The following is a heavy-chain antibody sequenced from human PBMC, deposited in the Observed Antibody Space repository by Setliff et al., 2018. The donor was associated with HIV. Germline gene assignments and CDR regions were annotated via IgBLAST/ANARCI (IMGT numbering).Heavy chain of an antibody. D-gene: IGHD3-10*01. Sequence: SETLSLTCSVSGDSFSTSSYFWGWIRQSPGKGLEWIGHIHYGGGTYYNPSLESRVSISRDTSKNQFSLNLRDVTAGDTALYYCARAVIRREDRGMWTKLWSAPNHMDVWGKGITVTVSS. CDR1: GDSFSTSSYF. CDR3: ARAVIRREDRGMWTKLWSAPNHMDV. CDR2: IHYGGGT. J-gene: IGHJ6*03. V-gene: IGHV4-39*07.